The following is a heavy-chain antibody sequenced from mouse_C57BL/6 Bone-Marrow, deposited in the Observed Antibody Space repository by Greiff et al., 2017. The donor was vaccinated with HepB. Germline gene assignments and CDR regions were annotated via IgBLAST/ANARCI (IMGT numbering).Heavy chain of an antibody. D-gene: IGHD2-4*01. CDR2: ISDGGSYT. V-gene: IGHV5-4*01. J-gene: IGHJ1*03. Sequence: VQLKESGGGLVKPGGSLKLSCAASGFTFSSYAMSWVRQTPEKRLEWVATISDGGSYTYYPDNVKGRFTISRDNAKNNLYLQMSHLKSEDTAMYYCARNYDWYFDVWGTGTTVTVSS. CDR1: GFTFSSYA. CDR3: ARNYDWYFDV.